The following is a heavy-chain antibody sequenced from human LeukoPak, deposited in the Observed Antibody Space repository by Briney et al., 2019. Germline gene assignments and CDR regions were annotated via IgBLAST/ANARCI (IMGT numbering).Heavy chain of an antibody. CDR3: AEDAAIVSVWYGGSDY. Sequence: GGSLRLSCAASGFTFSSYGMHWVRQAPGKGLEWVAFIRYDGSNKYYADSVKGRFTISRDNSKNTLYLQMNSLRAEDTAVYYCAEDAAIVSVWYGGSDYWGQGTLVTVSS. V-gene: IGHV3-30*02. D-gene: IGHD6-19*01. J-gene: IGHJ4*02. CDR1: GFTFSSYG. CDR2: IRYDGSNK.